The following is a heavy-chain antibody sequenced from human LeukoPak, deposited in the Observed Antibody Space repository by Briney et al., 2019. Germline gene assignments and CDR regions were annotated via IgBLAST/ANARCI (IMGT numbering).Heavy chain of an antibody. CDR1: GYTFTSYS. J-gene: IGHJ3*02. Sequence: ASVKVSCKASGYTFTSYSISWVRQAPGQGLEWMGWISAYNGNTNYAQKLQGRVTMTTDTSTSTAYMELRSLRSDDTAVYYCARAVVSQSSYAFDIWGQGTMVTVSS. V-gene: IGHV1-18*01. D-gene: IGHD5/OR15-5a*01. CDR3: ARAVVSQSSYAFDI. CDR2: ISAYNGNT.